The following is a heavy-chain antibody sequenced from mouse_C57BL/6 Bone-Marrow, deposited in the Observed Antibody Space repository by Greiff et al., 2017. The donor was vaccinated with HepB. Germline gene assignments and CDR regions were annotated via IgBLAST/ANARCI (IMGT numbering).Heavy chain of an antibody. CDR1: GFPITSGYY. V-gene: IGHV12-3*01. J-gene: IGHJ1*03. D-gene: IGHD1-1*01. CDR3: AGVSDYYGSSYGYFDV. Sequence: VQLVESGPGLVKPSQSLFLTCSITGFPITSGYYWIWIRQSPGKPLEWMGYITHSGETFYNPSLQSPISITRETSKNQFFLQLNSVTTEDTAMYYCAGVSDYYGSSYGYFDVWGTGTTVTVSS. CDR2: ITHSGET.